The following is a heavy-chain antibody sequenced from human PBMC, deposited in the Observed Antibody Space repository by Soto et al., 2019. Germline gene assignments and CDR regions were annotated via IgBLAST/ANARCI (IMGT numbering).Heavy chain of an antibody. J-gene: IGHJ4*02. Sequence: EVQLLESGGGLVQPGGSLRLSCAASGFTFSSYAMSWVRQAPGKGLEWVSAISGSGGSTYYADSVKGRVTISRDHSKNALYLQMNSLRAEDTAVYDCSKGISATGTTSVDYLVEGALVIVSS. V-gene: IGHV3-23*01. D-gene: IGHD1-1*01. CDR1: GFTFSSYA. CDR2: ISGSGGST. CDR3: SKGISATGTTSVDY.